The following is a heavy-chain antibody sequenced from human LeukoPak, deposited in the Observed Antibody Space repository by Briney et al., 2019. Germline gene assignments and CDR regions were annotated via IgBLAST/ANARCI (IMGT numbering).Heavy chain of an antibody. CDR2: IYNDGSST. J-gene: IGHJ3*02. D-gene: IGHD1-26*01. CDR3: ARVRGGSGRAYAADAFDI. Sequence: PGGSLRLSCAASGFTFSHYWMHWVRQAPGTGLVWVSRIYNDGSSTSYADSVKGRFTISRDNAKSTLYLQMNSLRAEDTAVYYCARVRGGSGRAYAADAFDIWGQGTMVTVSS. V-gene: IGHV3-74*01. CDR1: GFTFSHYW.